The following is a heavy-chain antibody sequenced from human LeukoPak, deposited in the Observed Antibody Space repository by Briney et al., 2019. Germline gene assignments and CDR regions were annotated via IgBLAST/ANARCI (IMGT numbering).Heavy chain of an antibody. Sequence: PSETLSLTCPVSGGSISSGSYYWSWIRQPAGKGLEWIGRIYTSGSTNYNPSLKSRVTISVDTSKNQFSLKLSSVTAADTAVYYCARVSYYYDSSGYVFDYWGQGTLVTVSS. CDR2: IYTSGST. V-gene: IGHV4-61*02. CDR3: ARVSYYYDSSGYVFDY. D-gene: IGHD3-22*01. J-gene: IGHJ4*02. CDR1: GGSISSGSYY.